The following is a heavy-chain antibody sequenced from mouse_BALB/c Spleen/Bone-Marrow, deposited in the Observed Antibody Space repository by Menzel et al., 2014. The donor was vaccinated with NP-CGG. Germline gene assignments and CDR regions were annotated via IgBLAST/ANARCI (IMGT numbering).Heavy chain of an antibody. Sequence: VQLQQSGPELAKPGASVKMSCRASGYTFTSYWMNWVKQRPVQGLEWIGYINPTSGYTKYNQKFKDKATLTTDKSSSTAYMQLSSLTSKDSAVYYCTTGGNDWFAYWGQGTLVTVSA. CDR1: GYTFTSYW. J-gene: IGHJ3*01. CDR3: TTGGNDWFAY. V-gene: IGHV1-7*01. CDR2: INPTSGYT. D-gene: IGHD2-1*01.